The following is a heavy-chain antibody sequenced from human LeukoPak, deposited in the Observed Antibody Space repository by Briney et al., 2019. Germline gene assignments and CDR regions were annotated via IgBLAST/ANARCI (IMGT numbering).Heavy chain of an antibody. CDR1: GFTLSTYW. Sequence: PGGSLRLSCAASGFTLSTYWMTWVRQAPGKGLEWVANIKQDGSEKNYVDSVKGRFTISRDNAKNSLYLQMNTLSADDTAVYFCAGGISMVRGADYWGQGTLVTVSS. V-gene: IGHV3-7*04. CDR3: AGGISMVRGADY. D-gene: IGHD3-10*01. CDR2: IKQDGSEK. J-gene: IGHJ4*02.